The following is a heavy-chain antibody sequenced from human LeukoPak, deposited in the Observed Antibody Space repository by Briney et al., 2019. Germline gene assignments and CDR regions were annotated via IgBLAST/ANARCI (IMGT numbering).Heavy chain of an antibody. CDR2: ISSSSTYI. CDR3: AKGGGYDSPDY. CDR1: GFTFSSYS. V-gene: IGHV3-21*01. Sequence: GGSLRLSCAASGFTFSSYSMNWVRQAPGKGLEWVSSISSSSTYIYYADSVKGRFTISRDNSKNTLYLQMNSLRAEDTAVYYCAKGGGYDSPDYWGQGTLVTVSS. D-gene: IGHD5-12*01. J-gene: IGHJ4*02.